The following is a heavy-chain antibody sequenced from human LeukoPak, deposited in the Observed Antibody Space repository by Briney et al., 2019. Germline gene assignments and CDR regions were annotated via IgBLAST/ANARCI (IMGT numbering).Heavy chain of an antibody. CDR1: GFTFSNFW. J-gene: IGHJ5*01. CDR3: ARGSPGWFDY. Sequence: QPGRSLRLSCAASGFTFSNFWMHWVRQGPGKGLEWISRLQSDGSGRNSADSVKGRFTVSRDNTKNTLYLQMSSLRVEDTAVYYCARGSPGWFDYWGQGTLVTVSS. D-gene: IGHD1-26*01. CDR2: LQSDGSGR. V-gene: IGHV3-74*01.